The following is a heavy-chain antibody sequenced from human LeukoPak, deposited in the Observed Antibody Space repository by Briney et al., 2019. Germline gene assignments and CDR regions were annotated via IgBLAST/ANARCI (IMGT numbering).Heavy chain of an antibody. V-gene: IGHV4-34*01. CDR2: INHSGST. CDR1: GGSFSGYY. D-gene: IGHD2-2*01. J-gene: IGHJ5*02. CDR3: ARGEIVVVPAAIPYWFDP. Sequence: ETSETLSLTCAVYGGSFSGYYWSWIRQPPGKGLEWIGEINHSGSTNYNPSLKSRVTISVDTSKNQFSLKLSSVTAADTAVYYCARGEIVVVPAAIPYWFDPWGQGTLVTVSS.